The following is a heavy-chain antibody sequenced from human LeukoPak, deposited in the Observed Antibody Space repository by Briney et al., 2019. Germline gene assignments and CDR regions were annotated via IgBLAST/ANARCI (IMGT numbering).Heavy chain of an antibody. V-gene: IGHV4-34*01. D-gene: IGHD2-21*01. Sequence: SQTLSLTCAVYGGSFSGYYWRWLPQPPGKGLDWIGEINHSGSTNYNPSLKSRVTISVDTSKNQFSLKLSSVTAADTAVYYCARGRDGWFDPWGQGTLVTVSS. CDR3: ARGRDGWFDP. CDR1: GGSFSGYY. CDR2: INHSGST. J-gene: IGHJ5*02.